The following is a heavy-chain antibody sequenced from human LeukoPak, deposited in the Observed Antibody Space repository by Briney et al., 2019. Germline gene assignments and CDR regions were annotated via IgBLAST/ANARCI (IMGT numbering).Heavy chain of an antibody. Sequence: SETLSLTCTVSGGSISSYYWSWIRQPAGKGLEWIGRINASGSTRHNPSLKSRVTMSVDTSKNQFSLKMSSVTAADTAVYFCATGMPGDYDYNCFDSWGQGTLVTVSS. CDR3: ATGMPGDYDYNCFDS. J-gene: IGHJ5*01. CDR1: GGSISSYY. V-gene: IGHV4-4*07. D-gene: IGHD5-12*01. CDR2: INASGST.